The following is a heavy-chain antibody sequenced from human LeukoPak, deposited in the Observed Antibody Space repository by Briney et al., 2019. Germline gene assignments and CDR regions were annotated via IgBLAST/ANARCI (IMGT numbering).Heavy chain of an antibody. V-gene: IGHV3-74*01. CDR3: ARESLGGGSSWYRAFDI. CDR2: ISHDGTDT. Sequence: GGSLRLSCAASGFTFSTYVMHWVRQAPGKGLMWVSRISHDGTDTSYADSVRGRFTISRDNAKNTLYLQMNSLRAEDTAVYYCARESLGGGSSWYRAFDIWGQGTMVTVSS. D-gene: IGHD6-13*01. CDR1: GFTFSTYV. J-gene: IGHJ3*02.